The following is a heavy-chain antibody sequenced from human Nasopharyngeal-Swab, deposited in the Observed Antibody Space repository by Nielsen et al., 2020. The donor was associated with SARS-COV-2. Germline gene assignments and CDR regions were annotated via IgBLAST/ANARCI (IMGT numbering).Heavy chain of an antibody. CDR1: GFTFSSYE. CDR2: ISSSGSTI. Sequence: GASLKISCAASGFTFSSYEMNWVRQAPGKGLEWVSYISSSGSTIYYADSVKGRFTISRDNAKNSLYLQMNSLRAEDTAVYYCARASFTIFGVVSPFDYWGQGTLVTVSS. J-gene: IGHJ4*02. D-gene: IGHD3-3*01. CDR3: ARASFTIFGVVSPFDY. V-gene: IGHV3-48*03.